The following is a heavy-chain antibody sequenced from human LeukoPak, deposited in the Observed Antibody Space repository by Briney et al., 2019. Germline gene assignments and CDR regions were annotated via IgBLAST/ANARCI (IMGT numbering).Heavy chain of an antibody. Sequence: SETLSLTCTVSGASISSSYWNWIRQPPGKGLEWIGYIYYTGSANYNPSLTGRVTLSIDTSKNHFSLKLRSVTAADTAVYFCARDSVYATNWFDPWGQGTLVTVSS. D-gene: IGHD2-8*01. J-gene: IGHJ5*02. V-gene: IGHV4-59*01. CDR3: ARDSVYATNWFDP. CDR1: GASISSSY. CDR2: IYYTGSA.